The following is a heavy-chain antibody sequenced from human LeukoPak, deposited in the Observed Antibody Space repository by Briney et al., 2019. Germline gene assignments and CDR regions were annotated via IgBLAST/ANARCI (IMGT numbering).Heavy chain of an antibody. CDR2: INSGGRTT. D-gene: IGHD3-22*01. Sequence: QAGGSLRLSCAASGFTLSNYWMHWVRQAPGKGLVWVSRINSGGRTTGYAGSVKGRFTISRDNAKKMLYLQMNSLRAEDTAVYYCARDSSGYQFDYWGQGTLVTVSS. CDR3: ARDSSGYQFDY. V-gene: IGHV3-74*01. CDR1: GFTLSNYW. J-gene: IGHJ4*02.